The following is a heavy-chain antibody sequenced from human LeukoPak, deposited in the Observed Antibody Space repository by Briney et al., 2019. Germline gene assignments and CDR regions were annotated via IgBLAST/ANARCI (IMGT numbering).Heavy chain of an antibody. V-gene: IGHV3-33*01. CDR3: ARAILDY. CDR1: GFTFSSYG. J-gene: IGHJ4*02. Sequence: PGRSLRLSCAASGFTFSSYGMHWVRQAPGKGLEWVAVIWYGGSNKYYADSVKGQFTISRDNSKNTLYLQMNSLRAEDTAVYYCARAILDYWGQGTLVTVSS. CDR2: IWYGGSNK.